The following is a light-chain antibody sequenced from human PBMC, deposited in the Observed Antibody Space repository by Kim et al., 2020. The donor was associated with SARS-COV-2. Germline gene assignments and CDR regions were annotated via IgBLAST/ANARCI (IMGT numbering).Light chain of an antibody. V-gene: IGKV1-5*03. CDR1: QGISSW. J-gene: IGKJ4*01. Sequence: ASVGDRVTSTRRASQGISSWLAWYQHKPGKAPKLLIYKASSLESGVPSRFSGSGSGTEFTLPISSLQPDDLATYYCQQYTSYPLTFGGGTKVDIK. CDR3: QQYTSYPLT. CDR2: KAS.